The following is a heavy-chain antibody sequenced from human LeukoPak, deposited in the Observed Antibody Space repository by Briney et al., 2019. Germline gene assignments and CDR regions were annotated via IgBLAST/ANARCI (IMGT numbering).Heavy chain of an antibody. CDR1: GYSISSGYY. CDR2: IHHSGNT. Sequence: SQTLSLTCAVSGYSISSGYYWGWIRQPPGKGLEWIGSIHHSGNTYYNPSLKSRVTISVGMSKNQISLKLSSVTAADTAVYYCARVLGGIAVRPDYFDYWGQGTLVTVSS. CDR3: ARVLGGIAVRPDYFDY. V-gene: IGHV4-38-2*01. J-gene: IGHJ4*02. D-gene: IGHD6-6*01.